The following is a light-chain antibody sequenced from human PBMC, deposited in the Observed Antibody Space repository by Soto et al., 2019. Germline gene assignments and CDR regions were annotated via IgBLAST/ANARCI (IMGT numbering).Light chain of an antibody. J-gene: IGLJ2*01. CDR3: CSYAGSYTVI. V-gene: IGLV2-23*02. CDR1: SSDVGSYSL. CDR2: EVT. Sequence: QSALTQPASVSGSPGQSITISCTGTSSDVGSYSLVSWYQQHPGTAPRLMIYEVTKRPSGVSNRFSGSKSDNTASLTISGLQAEDEADYYCCSYAGSYTVIFGGGTKVTVL.